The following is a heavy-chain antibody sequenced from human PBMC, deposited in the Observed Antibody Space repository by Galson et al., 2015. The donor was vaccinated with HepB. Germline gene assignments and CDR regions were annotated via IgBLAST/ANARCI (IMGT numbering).Heavy chain of an antibody. Sequence: SETLSLTCSVSHGSINNYYWSWIRQSPGNRLEWLGYIYYNGDTTYNPSLGYRVGMSVDTSINQVSLWLTSVTAADTAVYYCARHPGRGSVGYAFDLWGQGTPVTVSA. V-gene: IGHV4-59*08. J-gene: IGHJ4*02. CDR3: ARHPGRGSVGYAFDL. CDR1: HGSINNYY. D-gene: IGHD5-12*01. CDR2: IYYNGDT.